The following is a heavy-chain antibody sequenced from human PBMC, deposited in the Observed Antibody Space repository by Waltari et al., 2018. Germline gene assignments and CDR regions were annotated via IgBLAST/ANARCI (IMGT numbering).Heavy chain of an antibody. CDR3: AKALFAIAAAGQGFDY. CDR1: GFTFDDYA. Sequence: EVQLVESGGVVVQPGGSLRLSCAASGFTFDDYAIHWVRQAPGKGLEWVSLISWDGGSTYYADSVKGRFTISRDNSKNSLYLQMNSLRAEDTALYYCAKALFAIAAAGQGFDYWGQGTLVTVSS. V-gene: IGHV3-43D*04. CDR2: ISWDGGST. D-gene: IGHD6-13*01. J-gene: IGHJ4*02.